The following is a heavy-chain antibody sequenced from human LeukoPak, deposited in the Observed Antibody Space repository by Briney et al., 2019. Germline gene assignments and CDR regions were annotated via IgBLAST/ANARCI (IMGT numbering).Heavy chain of an antibody. D-gene: IGHD7-27*01. Sequence: GGSLRLSCAASGITFSDSHMTWIRQVPGKGLEWVSYISNTGNSIEYADSVKGRFTTSRDNAKSSVYLRMNSLRAEDTAVYYCGRGHWGLDYWGQGALVTVSS. V-gene: IGHV3-11*04. CDR3: GRGHWGLDY. J-gene: IGHJ4*02. CDR2: ISNTGNSI. CDR1: GITFSDSH.